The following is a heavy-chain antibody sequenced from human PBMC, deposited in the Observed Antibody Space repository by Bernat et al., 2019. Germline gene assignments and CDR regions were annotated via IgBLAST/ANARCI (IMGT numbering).Heavy chain of an antibody. CDR1: GFTFSSYS. CDR2: ISSSSCYI. D-gene: IGHD3-10*01. V-gene: IGHV3-21*01. Sequence: EVQLVESGGGLVKPGGSLRLSCAASGFTFSSYSMNWVRQAPGKGLEWVSSISSSSCYIYYAGSVKDRLTISRDNAKNSLYLQMNSLRAEDTAVYYCASLRVRGSNWFDPWGQGTLVTVSS. J-gene: IGHJ5*02. CDR3: ASLRVRGSNWFDP.